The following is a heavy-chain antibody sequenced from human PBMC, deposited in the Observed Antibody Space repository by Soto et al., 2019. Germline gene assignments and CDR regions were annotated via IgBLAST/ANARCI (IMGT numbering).Heavy chain of an antibody. D-gene: IGHD2-15*01. V-gene: IGHV3-23*01. J-gene: IGHJ4*02. CDR3: AKDARGCAGGTCYSTN. CDR1: GFTFSNYA. Sequence: EVQLLESGGGLVQPGESLRLSCAASGFTFSNYAMSWVRQAPGKGLEWVSGIDGGGGNTYYADSVKGRFAISRDNSKSKLYLQMNSLRAEDTALYYCAKDARGCAGGTCYSTNWGQGTLVTVSS. CDR2: IDGGGGNT.